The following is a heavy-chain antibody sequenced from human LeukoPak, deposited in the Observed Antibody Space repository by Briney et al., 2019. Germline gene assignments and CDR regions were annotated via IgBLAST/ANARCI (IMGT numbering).Heavy chain of an antibody. CDR3: ARVGAVAGN. Sequence: GRSQRLSCAASGFTFTIYAMHWVRQAPGKGLEWVAVISFDGSDKYYADSVKGRFTISRDNSKNTLYLQMNSLRAEDTAVYYCARVGAVAGNWGQGTLVTVSS. V-gene: IGHV3-30*04. J-gene: IGHJ4*02. D-gene: IGHD6-19*01. CDR2: ISFDGSDK. CDR1: GFTFTIYA.